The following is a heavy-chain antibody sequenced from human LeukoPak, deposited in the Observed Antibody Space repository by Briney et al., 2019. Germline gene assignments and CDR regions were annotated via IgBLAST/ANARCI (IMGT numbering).Heavy chain of an antibody. CDR3: ARLYYYDSSGYYTRTIAFDY. CDR2: ISYDGSNK. V-gene: IGHV3-30-3*01. Sequence: GRSLRLSCSASGFTFSSYAMHWVRQAPGKGLEWVAVISYDGSNKYYADSVKGRFTISRDNSKNTLYLQMNSLRAEDTAVYYCARLYYYDSSGYYTRTIAFDYWGQGTLVTVSS. D-gene: IGHD3-22*01. CDR1: GFTFSSYA. J-gene: IGHJ4*02.